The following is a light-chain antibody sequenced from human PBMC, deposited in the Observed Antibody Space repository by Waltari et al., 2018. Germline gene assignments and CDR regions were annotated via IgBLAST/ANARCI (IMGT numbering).Light chain of an antibody. CDR2: SKT. Sequence: QSVLTQPPSASGTPGQRVTISCSGSSSNIGSNTVNWYQQLPGTAPKLLLYSKTQRPSGVPDRFSGSKSGASASLAISGLQAEDEADYYCSAWADSLNGYGFGTGTKVTVL. J-gene: IGLJ1*01. CDR1: SSNIGSNT. CDR3: SAWADSLNGYG. V-gene: IGLV1-44*01.